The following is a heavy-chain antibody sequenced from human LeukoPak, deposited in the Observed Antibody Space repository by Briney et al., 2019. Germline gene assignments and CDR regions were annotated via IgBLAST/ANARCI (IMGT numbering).Heavy chain of an antibody. V-gene: IGHV4-39*01. Sequence: PSETLSLTCTVSGGSISSSSYYWGWIRQPPGKGLGWIGSMYYSGSTYYNPSLKTRVTISADTSKNQFSLKLSSVTAADTAVYYCARPGDYYGMDVWGQGTTVTVSS. CDR3: ARPGDYYGMDV. CDR1: GGSISSSSYY. J-gene: IGHJ6*02. D-gene: IGHD1-14*01. CDR2: MYYSGST.